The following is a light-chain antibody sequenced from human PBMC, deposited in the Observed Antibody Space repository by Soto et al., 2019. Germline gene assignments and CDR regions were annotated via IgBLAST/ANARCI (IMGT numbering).Light chain of an antibody. Sequence: DIVLTQSPGTLSLSPGERATLSCRASQSVRSRYLAWYQQKAGQAPRLLIYDASRRATGIPDRFSGSGSGKDFPLTISRLEPEDFAVYYCQLYGSSVTFGGGTKVEIK. CDR2: DAS. V-gene: IGKV3-20*01. J-gene: IGKJ4*01. CDR3: QLYGSSVT. CDR1: QSVRSRY.